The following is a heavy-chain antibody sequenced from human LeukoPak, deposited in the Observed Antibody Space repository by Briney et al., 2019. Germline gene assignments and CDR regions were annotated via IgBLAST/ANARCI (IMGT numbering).Heavy chain of an antibody. CDR3: ARDKRELGYFDY. V-gene: IGHV3-48*01. J-gene: IGHJ4*02. CDR1: GFTFSNYV. Sequence: GGSLRLSCAASGFTFSNYVMNWVRQAPGKGLEWVSYISSSGSTIYYADSVKGRFTISRDNAKNSLYLQMNSLRAEDTAVYYCARDKRELGYFDYWGQGTLVTVSS. D-gene: IGHD1-26*01. CDR2: ISSSGSTI.